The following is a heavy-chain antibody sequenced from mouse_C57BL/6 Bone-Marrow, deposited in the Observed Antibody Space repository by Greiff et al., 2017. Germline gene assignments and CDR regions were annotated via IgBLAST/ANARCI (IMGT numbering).Heavy chain of an antibody. V-gene: IGHV1-56*01. Sequence: QVQLQQSGPELVRPGASVKISCKAPGYTFTSHWMQWVRQRPGQGLEWIGEIFPGSGSTYYNEKFKGKATLTVDTSSSTAYMQLSSLTSEDSAVYFGARDYDVGGAMDYWGRGTSVTVSA. CDR2: IFPGSGST. CDR1: GYTFTSHW. D-gene: IGHD2-3*01. CDR3: ARDYDVGGAMDY. J-gene: IGHJ4*01.